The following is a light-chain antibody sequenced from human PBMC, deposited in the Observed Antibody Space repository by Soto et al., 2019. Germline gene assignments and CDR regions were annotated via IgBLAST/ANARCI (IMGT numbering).Light chain of an antibody. Sequence: DIQMTQSPTSLSATVEDRVTITCRASQDMRNFVAWYQQKPGKAPKLLIYAASTLQSGVPSRFSGSGSGTDFTLTINSLQPEDVATYSCLKYSSVPVFGPGTKVEIK. V-gene: IGKV1-27*01. CDR3: LKYSSVPV. J-gene: IGKJ3*01. CDR2: AAS. CDR1: QDMRNF.